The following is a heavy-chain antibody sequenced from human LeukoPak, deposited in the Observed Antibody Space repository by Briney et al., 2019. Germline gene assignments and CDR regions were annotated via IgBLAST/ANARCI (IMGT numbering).Heavy chain of an antibody. CDR1: GGSISSGGYY. CDR2: IYHSGST. J-gene: IGHJ4*02. Sequence: SETLSLTCTVSGGSISSGGYYWSWIRQPPGKGLEWIGYIYHSGSTYYNPSLKSRVTISVDTSKNQFSLKLSSVTAADTAVYYCAREAPGSTTFDYWGQGTLVTVSS. D-gene: IGHD2-2*01. V-gene: IGHV4-61*08. CDR3: AREAPGSTTFDY.